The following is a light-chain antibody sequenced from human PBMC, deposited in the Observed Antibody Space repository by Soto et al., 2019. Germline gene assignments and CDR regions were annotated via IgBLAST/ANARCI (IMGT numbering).Light chain of an antibody. V-gene: IGKV1-39*01. CDR2: AAS. CDR1: QTISTH. CDR3: QQSYSIPYT. Sequence: DIQMTQSPSSLSVSVGDRVTITCRASQTISTHLHWYQRKAGEAPKFLIYAASSLQSGVPSRFSGSGSGTDFTLTISSLQPEDFATYYCQQSYSIPYTFGQGTTLEIK. J-gene: IGKJ2*01.